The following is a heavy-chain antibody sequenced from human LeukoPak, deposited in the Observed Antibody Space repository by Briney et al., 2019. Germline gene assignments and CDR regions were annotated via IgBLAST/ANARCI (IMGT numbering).Heavy chain of an antibody. Sequence: GGSLRLSCAASTFIFRICVMTWVRQAPGRGLEWVSGISGSGVTSYYADFVKGRFTISRDNSKNALFLQIASLRAEDTAIYYCAKDLWFGESPDAFDIWGQGTMVTVSS. CDR2: ISGSGVTS. J-gene: IGHJ3*02. D-gene: IGHD3-10*01. CDR1: TFIFRICV. V-gene: IGHV3-23*01. CDR3: AKDLWFGESPDAFDI.